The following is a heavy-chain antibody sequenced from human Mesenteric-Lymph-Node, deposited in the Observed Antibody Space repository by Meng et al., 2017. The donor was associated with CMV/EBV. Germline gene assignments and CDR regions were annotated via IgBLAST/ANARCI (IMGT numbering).Heavy chain of an antibody. J-gene: IGHJ4*02. CDR3: TTHSGGY. CDR1: GFTFSSYE. CDR2: TYTNGYT. Sequence: GESLKISCGASGFTFSSYEMNWVRQAPGKGLEWVSVTYTNGYTDHADSVRGRFTVSRDNFKNMVFLQMNSLRAEDTAIYYCTTHSGGYWGQGTLVTVSS. V-gene: IGHV3-53*01.